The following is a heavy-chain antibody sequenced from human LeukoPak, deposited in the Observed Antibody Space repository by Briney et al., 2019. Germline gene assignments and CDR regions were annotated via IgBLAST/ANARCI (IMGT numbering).Heavy chain of an antibody. V-gene: IGHV4-61*02. CDR1: GGSISSGSYY. Sequence: SETLSLTCTVSGGSISSGSYYWSWIRQPAGKGLEWIGRIYTSGSTNYNPSLKSRVTISVDTSKNQFSLKLSSVTAADTAVYYCARAFDSSGWYPLFDYWGQGTLVTVSS. J-gene: IGHJ4*02. D-gene: IGHD6-19*01. CDR2: IYTSGST. CDR3: ARAFDSSGWYPLFDY.